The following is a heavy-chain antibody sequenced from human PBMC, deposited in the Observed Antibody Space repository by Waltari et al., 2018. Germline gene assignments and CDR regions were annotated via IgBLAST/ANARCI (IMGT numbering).Heavy chain of an antibody. V-gene: IGHV3-7*01. CDR2: IKRDGREK. Sequence: EVLLVESGGGLVQPGGSLRLSCKASGFSFGDYWMTWVRQAPGKGLEWVANIKRDGREKYYVDSVKGRFSISRDNSEKSLYLQMDNLRPEDTAVYYCARDHEYIADYWGQGTLVTVSS. CDR1: GFSFGDYW. J-gene: IGHJ4*02. D-gene: IGHD3-16*02. CDR3: ARDHEYIADY.